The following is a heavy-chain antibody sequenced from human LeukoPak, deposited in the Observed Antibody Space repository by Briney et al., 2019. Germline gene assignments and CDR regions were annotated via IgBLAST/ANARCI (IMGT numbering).Heavy chain of an antibody. CDR2: FHPDDGET. CDR3: ATSPLWSGDQHDY. CDR1: GYTLTQLS. J-gene: IGHJ4*02. V-gene: IGHV1-24*01. D-gene: IGHD3-3*01. Sequence: GASVKVSCKVSGYTLTQLSIHWERQAPGKGLEWMGGFHPDDGETVYAQRFQGRVTMTEDTSTDTAYMELSSLRSDDTAVYYCATSPLWSGDQHDYWGQGTLVIVSS.